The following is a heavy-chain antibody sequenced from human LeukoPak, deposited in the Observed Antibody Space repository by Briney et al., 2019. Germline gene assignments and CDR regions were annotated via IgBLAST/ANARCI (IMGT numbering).Heavy chain of an antibody. J-gene: IGHJ5*02. CDR3: ARGPGRWLRFRWFDP. V-gene: IGHV4-39*07. CDR2: INHSGST. CDR1: GGSISSSSYY. D-gene: IGHD5-12*01. Sequence: SETLSLTCTVSGGSISSSSYYWGWIRQPPGKGLEWIGEINHSGSTNYNPSLKSRVTISVDTSKNQFSLKLTSVTAADTAVYYCARGPGRWLRFRWFDPWGQGTLVTVSS.